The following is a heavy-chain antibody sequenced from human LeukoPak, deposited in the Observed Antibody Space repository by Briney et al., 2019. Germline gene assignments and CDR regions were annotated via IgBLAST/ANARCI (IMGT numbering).Heavy chain of an antibody. CDR3: ARGMGYSYATPLGY. D-gene: IGHD5-18*01. J-gene: IGHJ4*02. CDR1: GFTFSSYS. CDR2: INSDGSST. V-gene: IGHV3-74*01. Sequence: GGSLRLSCAASGFTFSSYSMHWVRQAPGKGLVWVSRINSDGSSTSYADSVKGRFTISRDNAKNTLYLQMNSLRAEDTAVYYCARGMGYSYATPLGYWGQGTLVTVSS.